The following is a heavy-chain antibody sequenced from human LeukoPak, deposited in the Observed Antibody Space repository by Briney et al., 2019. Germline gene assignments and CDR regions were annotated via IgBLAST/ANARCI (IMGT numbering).Heavy chain of an antibody. CDR2: IASDGSHT. J-gene: IGHJ3*02. D-gene: IGHD3-10*01. CDR3: ARERQDTIVHSGAFDI. Sequence: GSLRLSCAASGFTFSTYFMHWVRQAPGKGLEWVAVIASDGSHTFYVESVKGRFTISRDNSKNTLYLQMNSLRAEDTAVYFCARERQDTIVHSGAFDIWGQGTMVTVSS. V-gene: IGHV3-30-3*01. CDR1: GFTFSTYF.